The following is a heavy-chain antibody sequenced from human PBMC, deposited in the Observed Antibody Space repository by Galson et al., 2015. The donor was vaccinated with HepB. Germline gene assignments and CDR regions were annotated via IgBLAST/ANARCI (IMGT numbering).Heavy chain of an antibody. CDR3: ARDSGPPYYDFWSGYHPFDY. J-gene: IGHJ4*02. D-gene: IGHD3-3*01. CDR2: ISAYNGNT. CDR1: GYTFTRYG. Sequence: SVKVSCKASGYTFTRYGISWVRQAPGQGLEWMGWISAYNGNTNYAQKLQGRVTMTTDTTTSTAYMELRSLRSDDTAVYYRARDSGPPYYDFWSGYHPFDYWGQGTLVTVSS. V-gene: IGHV1-18*04.